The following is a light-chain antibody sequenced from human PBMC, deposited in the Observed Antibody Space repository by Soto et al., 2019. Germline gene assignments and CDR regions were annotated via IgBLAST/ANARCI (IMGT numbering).Light chain of an antibody. J-gene: IGKJ5*01. CDR3: QQYNNWPPIT. CDR2: DAS. V-gene: IGKV3D-15*01. CDR1: QSVRSN. Sequence: EILLTQSPATLAVSPGEGATLSCRARQSVRSNLAWYQQKPGQAPRLLIYDASTRATGIPDRFSGSGSGTEFILTISRLQSEDFGVYYCQQYNNWPPITFGQGTRLEIK.